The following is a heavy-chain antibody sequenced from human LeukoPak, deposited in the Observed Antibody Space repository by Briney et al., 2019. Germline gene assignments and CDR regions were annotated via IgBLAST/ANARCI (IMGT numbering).Heavy chain of an antibody. Sequence: SETLFLTCAVSGGSISSGGYSWSWIRQPPGKGLEWIGYIYHSGSTYYNPSLKSRVTISVDRSKNQFSLKLSSVTAADTAVYYCASQLLWFGEPRSWFDPWGQGTLVTVSS. CDR3: ASQLLWFGEPRSWFDP. J-gene: IGHJ5*02. D-gene: IGHD3-10*01. CDR2: IYHSGST. V-gene: IGHV4-30-2*01. CDR1: GGSISSGGYS.